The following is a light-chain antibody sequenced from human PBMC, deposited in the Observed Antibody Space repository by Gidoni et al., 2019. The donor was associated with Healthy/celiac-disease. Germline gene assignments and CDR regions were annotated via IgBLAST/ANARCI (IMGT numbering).Light chain of an antibody. Sequence: EIVMTQSPATLSVSPGERATLTCRASQSVSSNLAWYQQKPGQAPRLLINGASHRTTGIPARFSGSGSGTEFTLTISSLQSEDFAVYYCQQYNNWRWTFGQGTKVEIK. V-gene: IGKV3-15*01. CDR1: QSVSSN. CDR3: QQYNNWRWT. CDR2: GAS. J-gene: IGKJ1*01.